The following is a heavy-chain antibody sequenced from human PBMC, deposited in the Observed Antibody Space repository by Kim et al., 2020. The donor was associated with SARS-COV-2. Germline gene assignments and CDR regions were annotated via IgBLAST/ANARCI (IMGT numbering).Heavy chain of an antibody. J-gene: IGHJ4*02. Sequence: SETLSLTCAVYGGSFSGYYWSWIRQPQGKGLEWIGEINHSGSTNYNPSLKSRVTISVDTSKNQFSLKLSSVTAADTAVYYCARGGWYCSSTSCYNFDYWGQGTLVTVSS. CDR3: ARGGWYCSSTSCYNFDY. V-gene: IGHV4-34*01. CDR2: INHSGST. CDR1: GGSFSGYY. D-gene: IGHD2-2*01.